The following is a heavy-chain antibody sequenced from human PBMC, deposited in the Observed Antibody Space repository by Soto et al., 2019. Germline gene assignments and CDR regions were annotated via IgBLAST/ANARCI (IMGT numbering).Heavy chain of an antibody. J-gene: IGHJ4*02. Sequence: QVQLQESGPGLVKPSQTLSLTCTVSGGSISSGGYYWSWIRQHPGKGLEWIGYIYYSGSTYYNPYIKNRVTISVDTSKNQFSLKLSSVTAADTAVYYCARGYSYGLFPSYYFDYWGQGTLVTVSS. V-gene: IGHV4-31*03. CDR2: IYYSGST. CDR3: ARGYSYGLFPSYYFDY. D-gene: IGHD5-18*01. CDR1: GGSISSGGYY.